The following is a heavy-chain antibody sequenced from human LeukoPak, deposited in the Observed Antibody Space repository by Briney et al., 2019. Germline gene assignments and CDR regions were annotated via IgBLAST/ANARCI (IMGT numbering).Heavy chain of an antibody. CDR3: ARDRRFNYYDSSGCFDY. D-gene: IGHD3-22*01. J-gene: IGHJ4*02. V-gene: IGHV1-2*02. Sequence: VASVKVSCKASGYTFTGYYMHWARQAPGQGLEWMGWINPNSGGTNYAQKFQGRVTMTRDTSISTTYMELSRLRSDDTAVYYCARDRRFNYYDSSGCFDYWGQGTLVTVSS. CDR1: GYTFTGYY. CDR2: INPNSGGT.